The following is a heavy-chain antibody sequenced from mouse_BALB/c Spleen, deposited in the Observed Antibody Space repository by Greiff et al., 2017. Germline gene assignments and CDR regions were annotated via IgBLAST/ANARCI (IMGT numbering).Heavy chain of an antibody. CDR2: ILPGSGST. CDR3: ARERVITTSYAMDY. D-gene: IGHD2-4*01. J-gene: IGHJ4*01. V-gene: IGHV1-9*01. Sequence: QVQLQQSGAELMKPGASVKISCKATGYTFSSYWIEWVKQRPGHGLEWIGEILPGSGSTNYNEKFKGKATFTADTSSNTAYMQLSSLTSEDSAVYYCARERVITTSYAMDYWGQGTSVTVSS. CDR1: GYTFSSYW.